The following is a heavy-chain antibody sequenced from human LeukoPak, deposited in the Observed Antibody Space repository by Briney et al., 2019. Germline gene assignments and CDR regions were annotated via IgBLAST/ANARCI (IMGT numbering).Heavy chain of an antibody. Sequence: SETLSLPCSVSGGPLSSYYWSWLPQPPGKGLEWIGYIYYGGSTNYDHSLKSRVTISVDTSKNQFSLKLSSVTAADTAVYYCAREIDPWIGVYYFDYWGQGTLVTVSS. CDR1: GGPLSSYY. V-gene: IGHV4-59*01. J-gene: IGHJ4*02. CDR2: IYYGGST. CDR3: AREIDPWIGVYYFDY. D-gene: IGHD3-16*01.